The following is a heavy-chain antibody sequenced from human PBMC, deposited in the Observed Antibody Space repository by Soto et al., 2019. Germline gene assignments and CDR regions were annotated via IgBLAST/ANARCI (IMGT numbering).Heavy chain of an antibody. CDR2: ISAYNGNT. CDR1: GYTFTSYG. V-gene: IGHV1-18*01. Sequence: ASVKVSCKASGYTFTSYGISWVRQAPGQGLEWMGWISAYNGNTNYAQKLQGRVTMTTDTSTSTAYMELRSLRSDDTAVYYCARVQDIVIMVYAPNWFDHWGQGTLVTVSS. D-gene: IGHD2-8*01. J-gene: IGHJ5*02. CDR3: ARVQDIVIMVYAPNWFDH.